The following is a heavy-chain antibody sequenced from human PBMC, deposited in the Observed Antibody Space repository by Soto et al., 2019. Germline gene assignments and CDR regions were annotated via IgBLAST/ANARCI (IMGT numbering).Heavy chain of an antibody. J-gene: IGHJ6*02. CDR3: ARGAAAGTGYYGMDV. CDR2: ISAYNGNT. CDR1: GYTFTSYG. Sequence: ASVKVSCKVSGYTFTSYGISWVRQAPGQGLEWMGWISAYNGNTNYAQKLQGRVTMTTDTSTSTAYMELRSLRSDDTAVYYCARGAAAGTGYYGMDVWGQGTTVTVSS. D-gene: IGHD6-13*01. V-gene: IGHV1-18*01.